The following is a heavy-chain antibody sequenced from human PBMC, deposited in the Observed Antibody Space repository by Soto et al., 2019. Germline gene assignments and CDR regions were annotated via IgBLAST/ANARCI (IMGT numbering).Heavy chain of an antibody. Sequence: SQTLSLTCAISGDRVASKSAAWNCSRQTPLRGLEWLGRTYYRSKWYNDYSVYVKSRITINPETYKKQFSVKLSSVTAADTAVYYYARGLTHSNWCSYWGQGTLVTVSS. CDR2: TYYRSKWYN. D-gene: IGHD2-8*01. J-gene: IGHJ4*02. CDR1: GDRVASKSAA. V-gene: IGHV6-1*01. CDR3: ARGLTHSNWCSY.